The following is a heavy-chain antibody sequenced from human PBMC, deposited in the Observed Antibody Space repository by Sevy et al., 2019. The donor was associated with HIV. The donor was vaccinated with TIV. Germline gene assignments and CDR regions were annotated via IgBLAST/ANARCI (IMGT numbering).Heavy chain of an antibody. CDR3: ARSSYYYDNGYYYPFAI. J-gene: IGHJ4*02. CDR1: GFSLSNYW. D-gene: IGHD3-22*01. CDR2: INQDGHEK. Sequence: GGSLRLSCVASGFSLSNYWMTWVRQAPGKGLEWVANINQDGHEKYYVDSVKGRFTNSRDGAALFLQMNSLRAEDTAVYYCARSSYYYDNGYYYPFAIWGRGTLVTVSS. V-gene: IGHV3-7*01.